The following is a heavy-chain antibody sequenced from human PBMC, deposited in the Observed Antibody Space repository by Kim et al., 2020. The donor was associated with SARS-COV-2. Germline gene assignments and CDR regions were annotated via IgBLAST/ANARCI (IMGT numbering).Heavy chain of an antibody. Sequence: GGSLRLSCAASGFTFSDSWMSWVRQAPGKGLEWVGRIKSKAYCLTTEYAAPVKGRFTIARDDSNSTLYLQMNSLKTEDTAVYYCTSGSWFGEPLPSAYWG. CDR3: TSGSWFGEPLPSAY. J-gene: IGHJ4*01. V-gene: IGHV3-15*01. CDR1: GFTFSDSW. CDR2: IKSKAYCLTT. D-gene: IGHD3-10*01.